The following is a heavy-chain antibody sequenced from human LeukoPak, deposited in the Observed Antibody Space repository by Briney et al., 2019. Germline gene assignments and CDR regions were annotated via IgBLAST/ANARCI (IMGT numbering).Heavy chain of an antibody. V-gene: IGHV1-18*01. CDR1: GYTFTSYG. J-gene: IGHJ4*02. CDR3: ARVSSRVRGVIITGDFDY. CDR2: ISAYNGNT. Sequence: ASVTVSCKASGYTFTSYGISWVRQAPGQGLEWMGWISAYNGNTNYAQKLQGRVTMTTDTSTSTAYMELRSLRSDDTAVYYCARVSSRVRGVIITGDFDYWGQGTLVTVSS. D-gene: IGHD3-10*01.